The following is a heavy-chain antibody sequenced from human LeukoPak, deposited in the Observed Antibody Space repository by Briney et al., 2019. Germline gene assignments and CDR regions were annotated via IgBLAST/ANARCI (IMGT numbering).Heavy chain of an antibody. J-gene: IGHJ4*02. CDR1: GFTFTNYW. CDR3: AKAWSIGYCSGDYCTIDY. D-gene: IGHD2-15*01. Sequence: PGGSLRLSCAASGFTFTNYWMSWVRQDPGKGLEWVSFINFRGDGIFYADSVKGRFTISRDSSRNTLYLQMNSLRAEDTAVYYCAKAWSIGYCSGDYCTIDYWGLGTLVTVSS. V-gene: IGHV3-23*01. CDR2: INFRGDGI.